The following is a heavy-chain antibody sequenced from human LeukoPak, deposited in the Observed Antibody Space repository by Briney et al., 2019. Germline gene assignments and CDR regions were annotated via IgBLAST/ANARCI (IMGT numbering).Heavy chain of an antibody. CDR1: GGSISSNY. Sequence: SETLSLTCTVAGGSISSNYWTWIRQSPGKGLEWIEYIYTSGSTTYNPSLKSRVTISRDTSNNQFSLKLSSVTAADTAVYYCARIYGSGTSFGYMDVWGKGTTVTVSS. CDR2: IYTSGST. J-gene: IGHJ6*03. CDR3: ARIYGSGTSFGYMDV. V-gene: IGHV4-4*09. D-gene: IGHD3-10*01.